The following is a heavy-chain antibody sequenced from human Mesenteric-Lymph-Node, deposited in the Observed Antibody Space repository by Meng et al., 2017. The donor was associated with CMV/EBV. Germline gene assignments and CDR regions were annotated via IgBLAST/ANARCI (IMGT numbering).Heavy chain of an antibody. Sequence: SETLSLTCTVSGGSISSSSYYWGWIRQPPGKGLEWIGSIYHSGSTYYNPSLKSRVTISVDTSKNQFSLKLSSVTAADTAVYYCARDEGDNYFDYWGQGTLVTVSS. J-gene: IGHJ4*02. V-gene: IGHV4-39*07. CDR2: IYHSGST. CDR3: ARDEGDNYFDY. CDR1: GGSISSSSYY.